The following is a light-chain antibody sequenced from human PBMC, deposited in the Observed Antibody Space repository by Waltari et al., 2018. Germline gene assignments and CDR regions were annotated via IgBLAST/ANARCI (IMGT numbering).Light chain of an antibody. V-gene: IGKV3-20*01. J-gene: IGKJ3*01. CDR3: QRYGTSPPS. CDR1: QSLTSKS. CDR2: GSS. Sequence: EVLLTQSPGTLALSPGESATLSCRASQSLTSKSIAWYQQRPGQTPRLLIYGSSNRAAGIPDRFTASGSGTDFTLTISRLQPEDFAVYYCQRYGTSPPSFGPGTKVQIK.